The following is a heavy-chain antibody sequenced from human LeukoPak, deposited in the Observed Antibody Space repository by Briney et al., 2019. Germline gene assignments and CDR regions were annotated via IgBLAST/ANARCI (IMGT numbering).Heavy chain of an antibody. CDR3: ARVPYCSGGSCYYFDY. J-gene: IGHJ4*02. CDR1: GYRFTSVW. CDR2: SYPGDSDT. V-gene: IGHV5-51*01. D-gene: IGHD2-15*01. Sequence: GGSRKISCKGSGYRFTSVWNGWVRQMPGKGLEWRGISYPGDSDTRYSPSFQGPVTISADKSISTAYLQRSSLKASDTAMYYCARVPYCSGGSCYYFDYWGQGTLVTVSS.